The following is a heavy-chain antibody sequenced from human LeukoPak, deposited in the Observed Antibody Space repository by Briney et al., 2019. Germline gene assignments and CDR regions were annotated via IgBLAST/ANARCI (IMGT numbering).Heavy chain of an antibody. J-gene: IGHJ4*02. Sequence: SETLSLTCTVSGGSISSYYWSWIRQPPGKGLEWIGYIYYSGSTNYNPSLKSRVTISVDTSKNQFSLKLSSVTAADTAVYCCARAQYYDILTGFDYWGQGTLVTVSS. CDR3: ARAQYYDILTGFDY. V-gene: IGHV4-59*01. CDR1: GGSISSYY. CDR2: IYYSGST. D-gene: IGHD3-9*01.